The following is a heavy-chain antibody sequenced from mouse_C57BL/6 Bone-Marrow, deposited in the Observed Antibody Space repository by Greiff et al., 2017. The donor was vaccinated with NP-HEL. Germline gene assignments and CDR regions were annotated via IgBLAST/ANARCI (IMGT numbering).Heavy chain of an antibody. CDR3: ARGAY. J-gene: IGHJ3*01. V-gene: IGHV1-80*01. CDR1: GYAFSSYW. Sequence: VKLMESGAELVKPGASVKISCKASGYAFSSYWMNWVKQRPGQGLEWIGQIYPGDGDTNYNGKFQDKASLTADKSSSTAYMQLSSLTSEDSAVYFCARGAYWGQGTLVTVSA. CDR2: IYPGDGDT.